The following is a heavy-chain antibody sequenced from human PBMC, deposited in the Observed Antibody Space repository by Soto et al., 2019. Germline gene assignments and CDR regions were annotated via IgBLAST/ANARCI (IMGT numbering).Heavy chain of an antibody. CDR1: GFTFSSYA. CDR3: AREIMITFGGVIAPAYGMDV. CDR2: ISYDGSNK. J-gene: IGHJ6*02. D-gene: IGHD3-16*02. Sequence: GGSLRLSCAASGFTFSSYAMHWVRQAPGKGLEWVAVISYDGSNKYYADSVKGRFTISRDNSKNTLYLQMNSLRNEDTAVYYCAREIMITFGGVIAPAYGMDVWGQGTTVTVSS. V-gene: IGHV3-30-3*01.